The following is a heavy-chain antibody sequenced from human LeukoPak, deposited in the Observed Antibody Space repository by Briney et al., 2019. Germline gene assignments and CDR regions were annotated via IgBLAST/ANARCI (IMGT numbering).Heavy chain of an antibody. V-gene: IGHV3-33*01. Sequence: GGSLRLSCAATGFTFSSYGMHWVRQAPGKGLEWVAVIWYDGSSKYYADSVKGRFTISRDNSKNTLYLQMNSLRAEDTAVYYCARDRVIFGVVNTYYFDYWGQGTLVTVSS. CDR1: GFTFSSYG. D-gene: IGHD3-3*01. CDR3: ARDRVIFGVVNTYYFDY. J-gene: IGHJ4*02. CDR2: IWYDGSSK.